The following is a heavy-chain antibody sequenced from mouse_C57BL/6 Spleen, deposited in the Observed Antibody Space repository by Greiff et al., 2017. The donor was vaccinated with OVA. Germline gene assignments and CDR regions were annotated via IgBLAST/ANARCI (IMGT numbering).Heavy chain of an antibody. V-gene: IGHV1-64*01. CDR1: GYTFTSYW. CDR3: ARLLIYYGNYDAMDY. Sequence: QVQLKQPGAELVKPGASVKLSCKASGYTFTSYWMHWVKQRPGQGLEWIGMIHPNSGSTNYNEKFKSKATLTVDKSSSTAYMQLSSLTSEDSAVYYCARLLIYYGNYDAMDYWGQGTSVTVSS. D-gene: IGHD2-1*01. J-gene: IGHJ4*01. CDR2: IHPNSGST.